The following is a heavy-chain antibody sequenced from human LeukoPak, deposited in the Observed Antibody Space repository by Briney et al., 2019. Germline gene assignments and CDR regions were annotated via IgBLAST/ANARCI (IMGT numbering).Heavy chain of an antibody. V-gene: IGHV1-18*01. CDR2: ISAYNGNT. D-gene: IGHD3-3*01. CDR3: ARDTEPPQFLEWFLDY. J-gene: IGHJ4*02. CDR1: GYTFTSYG. Sequence: ASVKFSCKASGYTFTSYGISCVRQAPGQGLEWMGWISAYNGNTNYAQKLQGRVTMTTDTSTSTAYMELRSLRSDDTAVYYCARDTEPPQFLEWFLDYWGQGTLVTVSS.